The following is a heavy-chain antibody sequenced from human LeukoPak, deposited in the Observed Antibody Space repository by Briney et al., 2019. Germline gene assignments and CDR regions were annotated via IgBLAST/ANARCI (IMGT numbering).Heavy chain of an antibody. V-gene: IGHV4-39*01. CDR3: ARRLSGSYSDY. CDR1: GGSISSSSYY. Sequence: ETLSLTCTDSGGSISSSSYYWGWIRQPPGKGLEWIGSIYYSGSTYYNPSLKSRVTISVDTSKNQFSLKLSSVTAADTAVYYCARRLSGSYSDYWGQGILVTVSS. D-gene: IGHD1-26*01. J-gene: IGHJ4*02. CDR2: IYYSGST.